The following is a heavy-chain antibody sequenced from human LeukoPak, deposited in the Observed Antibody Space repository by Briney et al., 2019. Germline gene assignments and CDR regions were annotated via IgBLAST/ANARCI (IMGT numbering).Heavy chain of an antibody. Sequence: ASVKVSCKASGYTFTSYGISWVRQAPGQGLEWMGWISAYNGNTNYAQKLQGGVTMTTDTSTSTAYMELRSLRSDDTAVYYCARDLYSSGWLGLNWFDPWGQGTLVTVSS. V-gene: IGHV1-18*01. CDR2: ISAYNGNT. J-gene: IGHJ5*02. D-gene: IGHD6-19*01. CDR1: GYTFTSYG. CDR3: ARDLYSSGWLGLNWFDP.